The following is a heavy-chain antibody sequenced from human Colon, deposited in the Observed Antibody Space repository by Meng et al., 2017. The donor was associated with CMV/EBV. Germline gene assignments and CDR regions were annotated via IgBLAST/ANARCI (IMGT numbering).Heavy chain of an antibody. CDR2: IRPTLGIS. V-gene: IGHV1-69*04. CDR3: VRDLGSADI. D-gene: IGHD1-26*01. Sequence: SVKVSCKACGDTSSPYTINWVRLAPGQGLEWMGRIRPTLGISSDTQKFHDRVTISADKSTSTTYLELGSLRSDDTAMYYCVRDLGSADIWGQGTLVTVSS. J-gene: IGHJ4*02. CDR1: GDTSSPYT.